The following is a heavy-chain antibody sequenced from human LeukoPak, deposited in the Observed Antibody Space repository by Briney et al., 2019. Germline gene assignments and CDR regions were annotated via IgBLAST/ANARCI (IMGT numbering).Heavy chain of an antibody. D-gene: IGHD3-10*01. CDR2: INPSGGRT. J-gene: IGHJ4*01. Sequence: ASVKVSCKASGFTFTSYYMHWVRPAAGQGLEWIGIINPSGGRTRYAQRLQGRVTMTRDTSTSTVYMELSSLRSEDTAVYYCARDVGITVVRGTFDYWGQGTLVTVSS. CDR3: ARDVGITVVRGTFDY. CDR1: GFTFTSYY. V-gene: IGHV1-46*01.